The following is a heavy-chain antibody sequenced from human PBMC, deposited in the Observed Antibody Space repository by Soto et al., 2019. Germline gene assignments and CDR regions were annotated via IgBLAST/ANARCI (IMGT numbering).Heavy chain of an antibody. Sequence: SETLSLTCTVSGGSISSGGYYWSWIRQHPGKGLEWIGYIYYSGSTYYNPSLKSRVTISVDTSKNQFSLKLSSVTAADTAVYYRALRVRGVIVAFDIWGQGTMVTVSS. V-gene: IGHV4-31*03. D-gene: IGHD3-10*01. CDR1: GGSISSGGYY. CDR3: ALRVRGVIVAFDI. J-gene: IGHJ3*02. CDR2: IYYSGST.